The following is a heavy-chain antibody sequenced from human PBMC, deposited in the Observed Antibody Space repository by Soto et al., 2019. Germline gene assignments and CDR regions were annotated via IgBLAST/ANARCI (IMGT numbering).Heavy chain of an antibody. CDR2: IIPIFGTA. J-gene: IGHJ4*02. Sequence: QVQLVQSGAEVKKPGSSVKVSCKASGGTFSSYAISWVRQAPGQGLEWMGGIIPIFGTANYAQKFPGRVTITADESTSTAYMELSSLRSEDTAVYYCASAPGYYDSSGYYQFDYWGQGTLVTVSS. D-gene: IGHD3-22*01. V-gene: IGHV1-69*01. CDR3: ASAPGYYDSSGYYQFDY. CDR1: GGTFSSYA.